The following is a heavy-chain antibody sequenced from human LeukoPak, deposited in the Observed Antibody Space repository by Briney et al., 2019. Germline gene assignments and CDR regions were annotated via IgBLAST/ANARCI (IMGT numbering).Heavy chain of an antibody. V-gene: IGHV5-10-1*01. CDR1: GYIFTSYW. CDR2: IDPSESYT. D-gene: IGHD2-15*01. CDR3: ARHLGRCSGGSCYSLPTVDY. Sequence: GESLKISCNGSGYIFTSYWISWVRHMPGQGQEWMGGIDPSESYTKYSPSFQRHVTISADKSISTAYLQWIILKASDTAMYYCARHLGRCSGGSCYSLPTVDYWGQGTLVTVSS. J-gene: IGHJ4*02.